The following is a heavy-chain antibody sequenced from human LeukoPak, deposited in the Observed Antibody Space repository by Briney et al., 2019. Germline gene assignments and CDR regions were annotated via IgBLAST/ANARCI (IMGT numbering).Heavy chain of an antibody. V-gene: IGHV4-59*01. CDR3: ARYTSNWLRD. D-gene: IGHD6-13*01. CDR2: IYYSVTT. J-gene: IGHJ4*02. CDR1: GGSISSFY. Sequence: PSETLSLTCTVSGGSISSFYWSWIRQPPGKGLEWIGYIYYSVTTKYNPSLESRVTISVDTTKNQFSLKLSPVTAADTAVYYCARYTSNWLRDWGQGALVTVSS.